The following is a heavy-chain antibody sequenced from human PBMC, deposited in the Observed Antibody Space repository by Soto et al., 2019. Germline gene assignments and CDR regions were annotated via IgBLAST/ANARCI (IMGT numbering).Heavy chain of an antibody. CDR1: GGSISSGDYY. D-gene: IGHD3-3*01. Sequence: SETLSLTCTVSGGSISSGDYYWSWIRQHQGKGLEWIGYIYYSGSTYYNPSLKSLVTISVVTSKNQFPLKLSFVTAADTAVYYCARWWSGSRQGFDPWGQGTLVTXSS. V-gene: IGHV4-31*01. CDR2: IYYSGST. J-gene: IGHJ5*02. CDR3: ARWWSGSRQGFDP.